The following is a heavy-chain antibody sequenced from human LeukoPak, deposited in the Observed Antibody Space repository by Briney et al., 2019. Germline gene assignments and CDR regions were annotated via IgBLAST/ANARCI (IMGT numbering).Heavy chain of an antibody. D-gene: IGHD3-16*01. CDR1: GGTFSSYA. Sequence: ASVKVSCKASGGTFSSYAISWVRQAPGQGLEWMGWINPNSGGTNYAQKFQGRVTMTRDTSISTAYMELSRLRSDDTAVYYCARDISPTLRLGGDYYYYGMDVWGQGTTVTVSS. CDR2: INPNSGGT. V-gene: IGHV1-2*02. J-gene: IGHJ6*02. CDR3: ARDISPTLRLGGDYYYYGMDV.